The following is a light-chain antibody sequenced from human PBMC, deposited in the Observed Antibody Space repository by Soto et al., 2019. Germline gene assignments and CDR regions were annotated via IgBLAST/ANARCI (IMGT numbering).Light chain of an antibody. J-gene: IGLJ2*01. CDR1: SSDVGGYNY. CDR3: SSYTSSSTEHVV. CDR2: DVS. V-gene: IGLV2-14*01. Sequence: QSALTQPASVSGSPGQSITISCTGTSSDVGGYNYVSWYQQHPGKAPKLMIYDVSNRPSGFSNRFSGSKSGNTASLTISGLQAEDEADYYCSSYTSSSTEHVVFGGGTKVTVL.